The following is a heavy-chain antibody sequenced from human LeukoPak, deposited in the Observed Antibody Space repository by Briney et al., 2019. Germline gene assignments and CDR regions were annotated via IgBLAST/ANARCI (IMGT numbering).Heavy chain of an antibody. CDR2: INPNSGGT. CDR3: ARGNILTGYYYDAFDI. J-gene: IGHJ3*02. Sequence: ASVKVSCKASGYTFTGYYMHWVRQAPGQGLEWMGWINPNSGGTNYAQKLQGRVTMTRDTSISTAYMELSRLRSDDTAVYYCARGNILTGYYYDAFDIWGQGTMITVSS. CDR1: GYTFTGYY. V-gene: IGHV1-2*02. D-gene: IGHD3-9*01.